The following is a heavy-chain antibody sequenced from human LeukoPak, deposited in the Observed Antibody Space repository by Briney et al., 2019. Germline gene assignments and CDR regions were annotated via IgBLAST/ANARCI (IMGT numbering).Heavy chain of an antibody. CDR3: ARDLSPVVRASPMGY. J-gene: IGHJ4*02. CDR2: ITNDGYYK. Sequence: GGSLRLSCAASGFTFTSYGMHWVRQAPGKGLEWVALITNDGYYKYYSDSVKGRFTISSDTSKNTLYLQMNSLRAGDTAVYYCARDLSPVVRASPMGYWGQGTLVTVSS. CDR1: GFTFTSYG. D-gene: IGHD3-10*01. V-gene: IGHV3-30*03.